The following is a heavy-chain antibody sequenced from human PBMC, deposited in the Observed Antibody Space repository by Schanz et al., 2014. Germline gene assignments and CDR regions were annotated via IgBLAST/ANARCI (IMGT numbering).Heavy chain of an antibody. V-gene: IGHV1-69*02. D-gene: IGHD3-22*01. J-gene: IGHJ4*02. CDR1: GGTFSTYT. CDR3: ARSNYYDNSDYYNSFDY. CDR2: IIPILGIA. Sequence: QVQLVQSGAEVKKPGSSVKVSCKASGGTFSTYTISWVRQAPGQGLEWMGRIIPILGIANYAQKFQGRVTITADKSTFTAYMDVSSLRPEDTAVYYCARSNYYDNSDYYNSFDYWGQGTLVTVSS.